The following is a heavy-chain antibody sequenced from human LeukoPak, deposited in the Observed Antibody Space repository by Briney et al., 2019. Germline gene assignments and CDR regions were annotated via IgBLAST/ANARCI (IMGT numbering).Heavy chain of an antibody. V-gene: IGHV3-48*04. CDR2: ISSSGSTI. CDR1: GFTFSIYS. J-gene: IGHJ3*02. CDR3: ARARQQLVLDAFDI. D-gene: IGHD6-13*01. Sequence: GGSLRLSCAASGFTFSIYSMSWVRQAPGKGLEWVSYISSSGSTIYYADSVKGRFTISRDNAKNSLYLQMNSLRAEDTAVYYCARARQQLVLDAFDIWGQGTMVTVSS.